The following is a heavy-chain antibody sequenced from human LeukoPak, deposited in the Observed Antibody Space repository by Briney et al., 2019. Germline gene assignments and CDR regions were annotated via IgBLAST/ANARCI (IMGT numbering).Heavy chain of an antibody. CDR3: ARGHTTMATSHFDS. CDR1: GFTFSNYA. J-gene: IGHJ4*02. CDR2: INVDGSST. Sequence: PGGSLRLSCAASGFTFSNYAMSWVRQAPGKGLAWVSRINVDGSSTSYADSVKGRFTISRDNAENTLYLQMNSLRAEDTAVYYCARGHTTMATSHFDSWGQGTLVTVSS. D-gene: IGHD5-18*01. V-gene: IGHV3-74*01.